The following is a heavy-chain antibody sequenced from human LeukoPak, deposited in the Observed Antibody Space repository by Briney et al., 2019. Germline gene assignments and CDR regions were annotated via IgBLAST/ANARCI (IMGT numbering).Heavy chain of an antibody. J-gene: IGHJ6*03. CDR3: ARARGYGTLYYSYMDV. Sequence: ASVKVSCKASGYTFTSYGISWVRQAPGQGREWMGWISAYNGNTNYAQKLQGRVTMTTDTSTSTAYMELRSLRSDDTAVYYCARARGYGTLYYSYMDVWGKGTTVTVSS. CDR2: ISAYNGNT. CDR1: GYTFTSYG. V-gene: IGHV1-18*01. D-gene: IGHD5-18*01.